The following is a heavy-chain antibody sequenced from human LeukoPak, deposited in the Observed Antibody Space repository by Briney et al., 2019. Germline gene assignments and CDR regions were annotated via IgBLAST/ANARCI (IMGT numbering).Heavy chain of an antibody. CDR2: IYWDDDK. Sequence: SGPTLVKPTQTLTLTCTFSGFSLSTSGVGVGWIRQPPGKALEWLALIYWDDDKRYSLSLKSRLTITKDTSKNQVVLTMTNMDPVDTATYYCAHSSRYCSGGSCRMVFDYWGQGTLVTVSS. CDR1: GFSLSTSGVG. CDR3: AHSSRYCSGGSCRMVFDY. J-gene: IGHJ4*02. D-gene: IGHD2-15*01. V-gene: IGHV2-5*02.